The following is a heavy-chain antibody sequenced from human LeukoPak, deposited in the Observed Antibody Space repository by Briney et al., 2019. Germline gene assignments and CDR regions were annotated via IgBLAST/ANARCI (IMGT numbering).Heavy chain of an antibody. V-gene: IGHV1-8*01. CDR3: ARGLSGYSSSWYVGY. J-gene: IGHJ4*02. Sequence: AASVKVSCKASGYTFTSYDFNWVRQATGQRPEWMGWMSPNSGDTGYAQKFQDRVTMTRNASISTAYMELSSLRSDDTAVYYCARGLSGYSSSWYVGYWGQGTLVTVSS. CDR2: MSPNSGDT. D-gene: IGHD6-13*01. CDR1: GYTFTSYD.